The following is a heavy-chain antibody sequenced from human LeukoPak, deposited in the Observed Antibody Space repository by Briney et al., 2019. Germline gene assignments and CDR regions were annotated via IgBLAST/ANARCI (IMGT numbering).Heavy chain of an antibody. D-gene: IGHD3-22*01. CDR3: ASDYYDSSGYVG. Sequence: PSETLSLTCTVSGGSISSGSYYWSWIRQPAGKGLEWIGRIYTSGSTNYNPSLKSRVTISVDTSKNQFSLKLSSVTAADTAVYYCASDYYDSSGYVGWGQGTLVTVSS. CDR2: IYTSGST. J-gene: IGHJ4*02. V-gene: IGHV4-61*02. CDR1: GGSISSGSYY.